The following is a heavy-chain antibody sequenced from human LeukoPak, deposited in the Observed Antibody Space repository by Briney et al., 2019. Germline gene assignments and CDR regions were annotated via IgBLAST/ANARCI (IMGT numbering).Heavy chain of an antibody. CDR1: GYTFTSYG. CDR3: ARSYSNYYYFDH. D-gene: IGHD4-11*01. Sequence: ASVKVSCEASGYTFTSYGISWVRQAPGQGLEWMGWISAYNGNTNYAQKLQGRVTMTTDTSTSTAYMELRSLRSDDTAVYYCARSYSNYYYFDHWGQGTLVTVSS. V-gene: IGHV1-18*01. CDR2: ISAYNGNT. J-gene: IGHJ4*02.